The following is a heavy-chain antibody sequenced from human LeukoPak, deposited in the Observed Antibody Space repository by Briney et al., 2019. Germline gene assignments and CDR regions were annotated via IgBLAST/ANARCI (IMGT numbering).Heavy chain of an antibody. CDR1: GGTFSSYA. CDR3: AREPSSWYAGGGY. V-gene: IGHV1-69*04. Sequence: SVKVSCKASGGTFSSYAISWVRQAPGQGLEWMGRIIPILGIANYAQKFQGRVTITADKSTSTAYMELSSLRSEDTAVYYCAREPSSWYAGGGYWGQGTLVTVSS. D-gene: IGHD6-13*01. J-gene: IGHJ4*02. CDR2: IIPILGIA.